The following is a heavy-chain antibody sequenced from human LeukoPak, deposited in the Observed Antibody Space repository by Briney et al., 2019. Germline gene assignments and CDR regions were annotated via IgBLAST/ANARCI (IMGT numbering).Heavy chain of an antibody. Sequence: ASVKVSCKVSGYTLTELSMHWVRQAPGKGLEWMGGFDPEDGETIYAQKFQGRVTMTEDTSTDTAYMELSRLRSEDTAVYYCATGPPPSVGAFGDNWFDPWGQGTLVTVSS. D-gene: IGHD1-26*01. CDR1: GYTLTELS. CDR3: ATGPPPSVGAFGDNWFDP. CDR2: FDPEDGET. V-gene: IGHV1-24*01. J-gene: IGHJ5*02.